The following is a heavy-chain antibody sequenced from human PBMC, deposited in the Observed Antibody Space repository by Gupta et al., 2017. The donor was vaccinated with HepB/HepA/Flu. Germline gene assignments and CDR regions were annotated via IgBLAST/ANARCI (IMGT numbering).Heavy chain of an antibody. V-gene: IGHV1-46*01. CDR1: QDTFTSPY. J-gene: IGHJ5*02. CDR3: ARGRVPTTKSGWLDP. D-gene: IGHD1-26*01. Sequence: QVHLVQSGPEVKPPGASATISCKASQDTFTSPYIHWVRQAPGQGLEWLGVINPIGDGTNYAQKFRGRVTLTRDTSTSSFYMEFTSLRSEDTAVYYCARGRVPTTKSGWLDPWGQGTLVTVSS. CDR2: INPIGDGT.